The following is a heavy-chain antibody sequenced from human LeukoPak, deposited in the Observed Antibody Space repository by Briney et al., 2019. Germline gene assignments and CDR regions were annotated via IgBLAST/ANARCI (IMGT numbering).Heavy chain of an antibody. V-gene: IGHV3-21*01. Sequence: GGSLRLSCAASGFTFSSYSMNWVRQAPGKGLEWVSSISSSSSYIYSADSVKGRFTISRDNAKNSLYLQMNSLRAEDTAVYYCARDGSPQYYYYGMDVWGQGTTVTVSS. J-gene: IGHJ6*02. CDR1: GFTFSSYS. D-gene: IGHD2-2*03. CDR3: ARDGSPQYYYYGMDV. CDR2: ISSSSSYI.